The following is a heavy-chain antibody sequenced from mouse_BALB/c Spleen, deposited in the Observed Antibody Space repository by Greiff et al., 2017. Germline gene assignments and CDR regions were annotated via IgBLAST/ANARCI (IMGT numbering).Heavy chain of an antibody. J-gene: IGHJ3*01. CDR3: ARHKTARSWFAY. CDR1: GFTFSSYT. V-gene: IGHV5-12-2*01. D-gene: IGHD3-2*01. CDR2: ISNGGGST. Sequence: EVKLMESGGGLVQPGGSLKLSCAASGFTFSSYTMSWVRQTPEKRLEWVAYISNGGGSTYYPDTVKGRFTISRDNAKNTLYLQMSSLKSEDTAMYYCARHKTARSWFAYWGQGTLVTVSA.